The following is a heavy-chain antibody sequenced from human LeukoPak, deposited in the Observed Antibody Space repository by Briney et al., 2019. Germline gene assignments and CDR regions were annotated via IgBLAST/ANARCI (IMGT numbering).Heavy chain of an antibody. CDR3: ARLDLGVTPGFDP. CDR1: GGSISSYY. D-gene: IGHD4-23*01. CDR2: IYTSGST. Sequence: SETLSLTCTVSGGSISSYYWSWIRQPPGKGLEWIGYIYTSGSTNYNPSLKSRVTISVDTSKNQFSLKLSSVTAADTAVYYCARLDLGVTPGFDPWSQGTLVTVSS. V-gene: IGHV4-4*09. J-gene: IGHJ5*02.